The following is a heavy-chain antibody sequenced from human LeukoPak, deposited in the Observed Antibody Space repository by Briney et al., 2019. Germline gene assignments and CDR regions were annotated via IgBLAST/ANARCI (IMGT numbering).Heavy chain of an antibody. CDR1: GYTFTSYG. CDR2: ISAYNGNT. Sequence: ASVKVSCKASGYTFTSYGISWVRQAPGQGLEWMGWISAYNGNTNYAQKLQSRVTMTTDTSTSTAYMELRSLRSDDTAVYYCARGKTNIAARPDAYFDYWGQGTLVTVSS. D-gene: IGHD6-6*01. J-gene: IGHJ4*02. CDR3: ARGKTNIAARPDAYFDY. V-gene: IGHV1-18*01.